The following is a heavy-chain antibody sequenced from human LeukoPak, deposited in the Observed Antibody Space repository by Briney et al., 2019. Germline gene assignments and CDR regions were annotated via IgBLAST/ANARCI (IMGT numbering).Heavy chain of an antibody. V-gene: IGHV3-7*03. J-gene: IGHJ4*02. CDR3: ARDTGALVTHFDY. CDR2: IKFDEIEK. CDR1: GFTFSSYW. D-gene: IGHD5-18*01. Sequence: GGSLRLSCAASGFTFSSYWMSWVRQAPGKGLEWVANIKFDEIEKYHVDSVKGRFTISRDNAKNSLYLQVNSLRAEDTAVYYCARDTGALVTHFDYWGQGTLVTVSS.